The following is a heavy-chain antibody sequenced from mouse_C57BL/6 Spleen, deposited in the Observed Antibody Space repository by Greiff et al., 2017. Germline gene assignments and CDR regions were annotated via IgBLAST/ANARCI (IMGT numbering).Heavy chain of an antibody. CDR2: IDPSDSET. Sequence: QVQLQQPGAELVRPGSSVKLSCKASGYTFTSYWMHWVKQRPIQGLEWIGNIDPSDSETHYNQKFKDKATLTVDKSSSTAYMQLSSLTSEDSAVYYCARGAMITTDWYFDVWGTGTTVTVSS. J-gene: IGHJ1*03. V-gene: IGHV1-52*01. CDR1: GYTFTSYW. D-gene: IGHD2-4*01. CDR3: ARGAMITTDWYFDV.